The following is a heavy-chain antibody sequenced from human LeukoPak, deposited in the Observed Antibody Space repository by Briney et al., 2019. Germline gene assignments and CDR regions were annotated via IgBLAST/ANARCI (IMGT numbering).Heavy chain of an antibody. CDR1: GFTFSSYG. CDR3: ARRKQLWSSNFDY. J-gene: IGHJ4*02. Sequence: PGGSLRLSCAASGFTFSSYGMSWVRQAPGKGLEWVANIKQDGSEKYYVDSVKGRFTISRDNAKNSLYLQMNSLRAEDTAVYYCARRKQLWSSNFDYWGQGTLVTVSS. D-gene: IGHD5-18*01. V-gene: IGHV3-7*01. CDR2: IKQDGSEK.